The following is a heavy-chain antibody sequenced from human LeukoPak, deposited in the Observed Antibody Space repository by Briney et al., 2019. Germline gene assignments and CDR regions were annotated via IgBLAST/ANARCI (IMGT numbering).Heavy chain of an antibody. J-gene: IGHJ6*03. CDR1: GFTFSSYG. Sequence: GGSLRLSCAASGFTFSSYGMHWVRQAPGKGLEWVSGITWNSDSIDYADSVKGRFTISRDNAKNSLYLQMNSLRAEDTAVYYCARNSNRYMDVWGKGTTVTVSS. V-gene: IGHV3-9*01. CDR3: ARNSNRYMDV. D-gene: IGHD2/OR15-2a*01. CDR2: ITWNSDSI.